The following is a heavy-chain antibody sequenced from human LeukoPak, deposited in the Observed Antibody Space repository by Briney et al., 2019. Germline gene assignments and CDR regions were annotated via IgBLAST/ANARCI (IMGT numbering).Heavy chain of an antibody. CDR1: GFTFSSYD. Sequence: GGSLRLSCAASGFTFSSYDMHWVRQATGKGLEWVSAIGTAGDTYYPGSVKGRFTISRENAKNSLYLQMNSLRAGDTAVYYCARGRDSSSWYEIDYWGQGTLVTVSS. V-gene: IGHV3-13*01. J-gene: IGHJ4*02. D-gene: IGHD6-13*01. CDR3: ARGRDSSSWYEIDY. CDR2: IGTAGDT.